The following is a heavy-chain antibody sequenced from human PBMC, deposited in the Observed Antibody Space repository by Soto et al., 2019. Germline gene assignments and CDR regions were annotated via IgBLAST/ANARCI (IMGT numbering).Heavy chain of an antibody. D-gene: IGHD3-3*01. CDR2: VSGSGGSA. CDR1: GFTFSSYA. Sequence: EVQLWESGGGLVQPGGSLRLSCAGSGFTFSSYAMSWVRQAPGKGLEWVSTVSGSGGSASYADSVKGRFTISGDKSKSKLYLQMNSLRGEDTAVYYCAKATNFGVGPDYYYYYGMDVWGQGTTVTVSS. V-gene: IGHV3-23*01. CDR3: AKATNFGVGPDYYYYYGMDV. J-gene: IGHJ6*02.